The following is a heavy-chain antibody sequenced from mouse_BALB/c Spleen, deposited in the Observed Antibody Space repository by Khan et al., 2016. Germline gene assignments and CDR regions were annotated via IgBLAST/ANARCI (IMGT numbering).Heavy chain of an antibody. CDR3: ARSLFVRRDYVDY. CDR1: GYSITSEYA. V-gene: IGHV3-2*02. J-gene: IGHJ2*01. Sequence: EVQLQESGPGLVKPSQSLSLTCTVTGYSITSEYAWNWLRQSPGNKLEWMGYISYSGVTSYNPSLKSRISITRDTSKNRFFLQLNSVTTADTATYYWARSLFVRRDYVDYWGQGTALTVSS. D-gene: IGHD2-3*01. CDR2: ISYSGVT.